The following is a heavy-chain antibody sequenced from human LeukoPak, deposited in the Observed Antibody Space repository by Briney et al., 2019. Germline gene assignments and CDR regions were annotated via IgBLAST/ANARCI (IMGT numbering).Heavy chain of an antibody. CDR3: ARSGVQWQWLLTYDAFDI. Sequence: GGSLRHSCAASGFTFSSYAMHWVRQAPGKGLEWVALISYDKSNKYYADSVKGRFTISRDNSKNTLFVQMNSLRTEDTAVYYCARSGVQWQWLLTYDAFDIWGQGAMVTVSS. D-gene: IGHD6-19*01. CDR1: GFTFSSYA. CDR2: ISYDKSNK. V-gene: IGHV3-30-3*01. J-gene: IGHJ3*02.